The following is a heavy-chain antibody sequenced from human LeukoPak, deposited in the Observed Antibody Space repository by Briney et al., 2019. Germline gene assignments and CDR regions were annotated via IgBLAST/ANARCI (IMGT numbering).Heavy chain of an antibody. CDR2: ISSSGETI. CDR1: GFTFSTYG. CDR3: ANALVPAGGY. V-gene: IGHV3-48*03. J-gene: IGHJ4*02. Sequence: GGSLRLSCAASGFTFSTYGMNWVRQAPGKGLEWISFISSSGETIYYADSVKGRFTISRYNAKNSLSLQMNSLRAEDTAVYYCANALVPAGGYWGQGTLVTVSS. D-gene: IGHD3-16*01.